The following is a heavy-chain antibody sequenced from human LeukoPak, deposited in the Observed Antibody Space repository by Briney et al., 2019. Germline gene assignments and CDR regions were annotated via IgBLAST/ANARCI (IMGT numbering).Heavy chain of an antibody. V-gene: IGHV4-59*01. Sequence: SETLSLTCSVSGGSISTNYWSWIRQPPGKELEWIGYIYYSGGTTKYNPSLKSRVTISADTSKNQFSLKVTSATAADTAVYYCARDVIRAGNENWFDPWGPGTLVTVSS. D-gene: IGHD1-1*01. CDR1: GGSISTNY. J-gene: IGHJ5*02. CDR2: IYYSGGT. CDR3: ARDVIRAGNENWFDP.